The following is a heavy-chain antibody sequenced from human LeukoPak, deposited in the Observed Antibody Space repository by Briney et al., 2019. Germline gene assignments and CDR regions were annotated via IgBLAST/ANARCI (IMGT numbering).Heavy chain of an antibody. J-gene: IGHJ3*02. V-gene: IGHV4-59*12. CDR2: IYYSGST. D-gene: IGHD1-26*01. CDR1: GGSISSYY. Sequence: SETLSLTCTVSGGSISSYYWSWIRQPPGKGLEWIGYIYYSGSTNYNPSLKSRVTISVDTSKNQFSLKLSSVTAADTAVYYCVRVGHSGTYYPFDMWGQGTMVTVSS. CDR3: VRVGHSGTYYPFDM.